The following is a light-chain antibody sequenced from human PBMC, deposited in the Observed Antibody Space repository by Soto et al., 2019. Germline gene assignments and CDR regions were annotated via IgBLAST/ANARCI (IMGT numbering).Light chain of an antibody. V-gene: IGKV3-11*01. J-gene: IGKJ1*01. CDR1: QSVSIL. CDR2: DAS. CDR3: QQCNNWPQWT. Sequence: EIVMTQSPATLSVSPGERATLSCRASQSVSILLAWYQQKPGQAPRLLIYDASNRATGIPPRFSGSGSGTDFTLTISSLEPEDFAVYYCQQCNNWPQWTFGQGTKVDIK.